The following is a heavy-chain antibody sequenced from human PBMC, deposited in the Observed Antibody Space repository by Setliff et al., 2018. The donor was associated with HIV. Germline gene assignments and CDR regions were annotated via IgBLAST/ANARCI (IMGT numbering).Heavy chain of an antibody. J-gene: IGHJ6*02. CDR1: RFTLSSYW. CDR2: IYAGGST. CDR3: ARGRNRNYVVYGMDV. Sequence: GGSLRLSCAASRFTLSSYWMSWVRQAPGKGLEWVSVIYAGGSTYYADSVKGRFTISRDNSKNMLYLQMDSLRAEDTAVYYCARGRNRNYVVYGMDVWGQGTTVTVSS. V-gene: IGHV3-53*01. D-gene: IGHD1-7*01.